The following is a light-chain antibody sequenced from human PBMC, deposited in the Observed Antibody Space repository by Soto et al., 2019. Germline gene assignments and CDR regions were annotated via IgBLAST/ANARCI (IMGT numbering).Light chain of an antibody. CDR1: QSISSY. Sequence: DIQMTQSPSFLSPSVGDRVTITCRASQSISSYLNWYQQKPGEAPKILLYAASTLQSGVPSRFSGRGSGRDFSLTISSLQPEDFATYYCQQTFSAPVTVGQGTRLQIK. V-gene: IGKV1-39*01. CDR3: QQTFSAPVT. J-gene: IGKJ2*01. CDR2: AAS.